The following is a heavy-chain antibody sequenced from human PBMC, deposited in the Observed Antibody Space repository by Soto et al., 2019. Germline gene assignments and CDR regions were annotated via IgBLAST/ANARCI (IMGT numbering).Heavy chain of an antibody. CDR3: AKGTPTTERRIRYYYYGMDV. CDR2: ISYDGSNK. J-gene: IGHJ6*02. Sequence: QTGGSLRLSCAASGFTFSSYGMHWVRQAPGKGLEWVAVISYDGSNKYYTDSVKGRFTISRDNSKNTLYLQMNSLRAEDTAVYYCAKGTPTTERRIRYYYYGMDVWGQGTTVTVSS. CDR1: GFTFSSYG. V-gene: IGHV3-30*18. D-gene: IGHD5-18*01.